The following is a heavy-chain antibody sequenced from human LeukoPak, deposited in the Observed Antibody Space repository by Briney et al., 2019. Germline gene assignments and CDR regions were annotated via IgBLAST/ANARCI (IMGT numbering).Heavy chain of an antibody. CDR3: ARDKDSSGWYNY. J-gene: IGHJ4*02. CDR2: IYYSGST. D-gene: IGHD6-19*01. CDR1: GGSISRYF. Sequence: PSETLSLTCTVSGGSISRYFYIWVRQPPGKGLEWIGYIYYSGSTNYNPSLKSRVTISVDTSKNQFSLKLSSVTAADTAVYYCARDKDSSGWYNYWGQGTLVTVSS. V-gene: IGHV4-59*01.